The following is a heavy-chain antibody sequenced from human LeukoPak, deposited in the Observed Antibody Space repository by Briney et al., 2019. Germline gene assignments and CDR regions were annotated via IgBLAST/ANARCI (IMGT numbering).Heavy chain of an antibody. CDR3: AREGEPYGFDY. V-gene: IGHV4-30-2*01. Sequence: PSETLSLTCAASGGSISSGTNSWSWSRQPPGKGLEWIGYVYHNGNLYYNPSLKSRVTISVDRSKNQFSLNLKFVTAADTAVYYCAREGEPYGFDYWGQAALVTVSS. CDR2: VYHNGNL. CDR1: GGSISSGTNS. J-gene: IGHJ4*02. D-gene: IGHD3-10*01.